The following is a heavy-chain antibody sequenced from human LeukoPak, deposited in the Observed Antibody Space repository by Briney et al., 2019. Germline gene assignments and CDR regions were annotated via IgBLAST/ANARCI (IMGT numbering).Heavy chain of an antibody. J-gene: IGHJ4*02. CDR2: ISGSGGST. CDR1: GFTFSSYA. CDR3: ARDHINLGSRGSSPPYYFDY. D-gene: IGHD3-16*01. V-gene: IGHV3-23*01. Sequence: PGGSLRLSCAASGFTFSSYAMSWVRQAPGKGLEWVSAISGSGGSTYYADSVKGRFTISRDNSKNTLYLQMNSLRAEDTAVYYCARDHINLGSRGSSPPYYFDYWGQGTLVTVSS.